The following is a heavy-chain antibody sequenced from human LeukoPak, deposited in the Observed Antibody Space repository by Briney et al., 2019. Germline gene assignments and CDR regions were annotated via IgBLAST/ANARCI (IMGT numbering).Heavy chain of an antibody. V-gene: IGHV3-21*01. CDR1: GFTFSSYA. J-gene: IGHJ4*02. CDR2: ISSSSSYI. CDR3: ARGPPGYFDY. Sequence: GGSLRLSCAASGFTFSSYAMSWVRQAPGKGLEWVSSISSSSSYIYYADSVKGRFTISRDNAKNSLYLQMNSLRAEDTAVYYCARGPPGYFDYWGQGTLVTVSS.